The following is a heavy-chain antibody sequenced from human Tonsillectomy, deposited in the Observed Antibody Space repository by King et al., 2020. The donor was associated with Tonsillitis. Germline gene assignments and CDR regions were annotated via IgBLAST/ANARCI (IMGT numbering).Heavy chain of an antibody. J-gene: IGHJ4*02. Sequence: VQLVESGGGLVQPGGSLRLSCAASGFTFSSYSMNWVRHAPGKGLEWVSYINSRTTTIYYADSVKGRFTISRDNAKKSLYLQMNSLRAEDTAVYYCARNPNYYDSSGCVDYWGQGTLVTVSS. CDR1: GFTFSSYS. CDR3: ARNPNYYDSSGCVDY. V-gene: IGHV3-48*01. D-gene: IGHD3-22*01. CDR2: INSRTTTI.